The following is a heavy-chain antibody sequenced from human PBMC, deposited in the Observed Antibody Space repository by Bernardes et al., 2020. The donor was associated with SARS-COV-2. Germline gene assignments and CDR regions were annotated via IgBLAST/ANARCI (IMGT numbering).Heavy chain of an antibody. J-gene: IGHJ5*02. V-gene: IGHV4-39*07. CDR2: IYYSGST. CDR1: GGSISSSSYY. CDR3: ARGIPQYCSSTSCYGSRGKANWFDP. Sequence: SETLSLTCTVSGGSISSSSYYWGWIRQPPGKGLEWIGSIYYSGSTYYNPSLKSRVTISVDTSKNQFSLKLSSVTAADTAVYYCARGIPQYCSSTSCYGSRGKANWFDPWGQGTLVTVSS. D-gene: IGHD2-2*01.